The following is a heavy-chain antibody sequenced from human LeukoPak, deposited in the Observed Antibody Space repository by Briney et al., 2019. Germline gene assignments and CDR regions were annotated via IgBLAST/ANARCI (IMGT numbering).Heavy chain of an antibody. V-gene: IGHV1-69*13. CDR3: ARVSGQSP. J-gene: IGHJ5*02. CDR2: IIPIFGTA. CDR1: GYTFTSYY. Sequence: SVKVSCKASGYTFTSYYMHWVRQAPGQGLEWMGGIIPIFGTANYAQKFQGRVTITADESTSTAYMELSSLRSEDTAVYYCARVSGQSPWGQGTLVTVSS. D-gene: IGHD6-25*01.